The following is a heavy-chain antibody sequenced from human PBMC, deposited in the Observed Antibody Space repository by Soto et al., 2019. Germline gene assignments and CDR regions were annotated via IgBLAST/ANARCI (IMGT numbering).Heavy chain of an antibody. Sequence: ASVKVSCKASGYTFTSHYIHWVRQAPGQGLEWMGIINPSGGDTTYAQQFQGRVTMTRDTSTRTVYMELSSLRSEDTAVYYCARGGRGGECSFDYWGQGTLVTVSS. CDR3: ARGGRGGECSFDY. CDR2: INPSGGDT. D-gene: IGHD2-21*01. V-gene: IGHV1-46*01. CDR1: GYTFTSHY. J-gene: IGHJ4*02.